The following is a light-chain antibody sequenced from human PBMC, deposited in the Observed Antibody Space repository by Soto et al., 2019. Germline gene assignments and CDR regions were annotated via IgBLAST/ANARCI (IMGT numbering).Light chain of an antibody. Sequence: EVVFTQSPVTLSFSPGERATLSCRASQSFRGLLAWYQQKPGQAPRLLIYDAYNRATGIPPRFSGSGSGTDFTLTISRVEPEDSAVYYCQQYGSSRTFGQGTKVDIK. CDR3: QQYGSSRT. J-gene: IGKJ1*01. CDR1: QSFRGL. V-gene: IGKV3-20*01. CDR2: DAY.